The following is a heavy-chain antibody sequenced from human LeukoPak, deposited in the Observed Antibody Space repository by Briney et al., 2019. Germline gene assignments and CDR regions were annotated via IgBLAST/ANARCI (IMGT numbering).Heavy chain of an antibody. CDR1: GYTFTSYG. CDR3: ARVDIVVVPAAIATGWFDP. CDR2: ISAYNGNT. D-gene: IGHD2-2*02. J-gene: IGHJ5*02. V-gene: IGHV1-18*01. Sequence: ASVKVSCKASGYTFTSYGISWGRHAPGQGLEWMGWISAYNGNTNYAQKLQGRVTMTTDTSTSTAYMELRSLRSDDTAVYYCARVDIVVVPAAIATGWFDPWGQGTLVTVSS.